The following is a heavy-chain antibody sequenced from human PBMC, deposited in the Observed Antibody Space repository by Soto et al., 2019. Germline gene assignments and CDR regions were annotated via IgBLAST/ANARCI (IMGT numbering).Heavy chain of an antibody. CDR1: GFTFSSYA. V-gene: IGHV3-30-3*01. CDR2: ISYDGSNK. D-gene: IGHD4-4*01. Sequence: ESVGGVVQPGRSLRLSCAASGFTFSSYAMHWVRQAPGKGLEWVAVISYDGSNKYYADSVKGRFTISRDNSKNTLYLQMNSLRAEDTAVYYCARGEGGDYSPNWFDPWGQGTLVTVSS. CDR3: ARGEGGDYSPNWFDP. J-gene: IGHJ5*02.